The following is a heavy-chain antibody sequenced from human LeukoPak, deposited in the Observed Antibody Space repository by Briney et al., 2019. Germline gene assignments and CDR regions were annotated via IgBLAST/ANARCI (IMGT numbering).Heavy chain of an antibody. CDR3: ARLIVGSSSTGWFDP. D-gene: IGHD6-6*01. Sequence: GESLKISCKGSGYSFTSNWIGWVRHMPGKGLQWMGIIYPGDSDTTYSPSFQGQVTISADKSISTAYLQWSSLKASDTAIYYCARLIVGSSSTGWFDPWGQGTLVTVSS. J-gene: IGHJ5*02. CDR1: GYSFTSNW. V-gene: IGHV5-51*01. CDR2: IYPGDSDT.